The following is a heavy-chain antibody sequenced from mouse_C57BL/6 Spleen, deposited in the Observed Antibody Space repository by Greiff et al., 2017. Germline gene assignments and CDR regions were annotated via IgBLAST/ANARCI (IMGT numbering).Heavy chain of an antibody. CDR1: GFSLTSYG. CDR3: ANGWNAGFAD. J-gene: IGHJ3*01. V-gene: IGHV2-6*01. CDR2: IWGVGST. Sequence: VQLVESGPGLVAPSQSLSITCTVSGFSLTSYGVDWVRQSPGKGLEWLGVIWGVGSTNYNSALKSRLSISKDNSKSQVILKMNSMETDDTARYYCANGWNAGFADWGQGTLVTVSA.